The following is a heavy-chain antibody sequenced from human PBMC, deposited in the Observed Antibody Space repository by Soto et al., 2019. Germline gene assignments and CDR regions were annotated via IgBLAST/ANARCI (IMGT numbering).Heavy chain of an antibody. D-gene: IGHD2-2*01. CDR1: GFTFSNSW. V-gene: IGHV3-74*01. Sequence: GGSLRLSCAASGFTFSNSWMHWVRQVSGKGLEWVSRINADGTSTSYADSVKGRFTISRDNAKNTLYLHVNSLRAEDTAVYYCVKVLARGVGVPRFSFDSWGQGALVTVFS. J-gene: IGHJ4*02. CDR2: INADGTST. CDR3: VKVLARGVGVPRFSFDS.